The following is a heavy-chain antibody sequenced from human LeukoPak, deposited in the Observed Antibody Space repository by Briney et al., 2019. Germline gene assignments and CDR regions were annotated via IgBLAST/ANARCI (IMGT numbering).Heavy chain of an antibody. CDR3: ARALRYSARSVPRLRGWFDP. D-gene: IGHD3-9*01. V-gene: IGHV4-39*01. J-gene: IGHJ5*02. CDR2: MSYSGSS. Sequence: SETLSLTCTVSGGSISSSSYYWGWIRQPPGKGPEWIGSMSYSGSSYYNPSLKSRLTISVDTSKNQFSLKLSSVTAADTAVYYCARALRYSARSVPRLRGWFDPWGQGTLVTVSS. CDR1: GGSISSSSYY.